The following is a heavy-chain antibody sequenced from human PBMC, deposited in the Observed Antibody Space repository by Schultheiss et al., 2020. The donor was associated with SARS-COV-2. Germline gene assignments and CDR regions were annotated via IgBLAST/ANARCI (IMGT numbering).Heavy chain of an antibody. CDR3: ASSGYCSSTSCYPFDY. D-gene: IGHD2-2*03. CDR2: IYTSGST. CDR1: GGSISNFY. J-gene: IGHJ4*02. Sequence: SETLSLTCTVSGGSISNFYWSWIRQPAGKGLEWIGRIYTSGSTNYNPSLKSRVTMSVDTSKNQFSLKLSSVTAADTAVYYCASSGYCSSTSCYPFDYWGQGTLVTVSS. V-gene: IGHV4-4*07.